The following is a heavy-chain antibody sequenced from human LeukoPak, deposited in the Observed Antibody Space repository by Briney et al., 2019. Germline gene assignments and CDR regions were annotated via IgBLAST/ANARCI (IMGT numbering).Heavy chain of an antibody. CDR3: ARGGQTFDY. J-gene: IGHJ4*02. CDR1: GFTFSSYA. Sequence: GGSLRRSCAASGFTFSSYAMTWVRQAPGKGLEWVSTISGSGGNTYHADSVKGRFTISRDNSKNTLYLQMNSLRAEDTAVYYCARGGQTFDYWGQGTLVTVSS. CDR2: ISGSGGNT. V-gene: IGHV3-23*01. D-gene: IGHD3-10*01.